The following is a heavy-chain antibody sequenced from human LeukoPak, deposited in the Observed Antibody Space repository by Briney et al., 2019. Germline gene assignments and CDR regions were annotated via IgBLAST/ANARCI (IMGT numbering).Heavy chain of an antibody. CDR3: AREGNYYDSSGYWSSGGMDV. CDR1: GFTFSSYA. D-gene: IGHD3-22*01. Sequence: PGGSLRLSCSASGFTFSSYAMHWVRQAPGKGLEYVSAISSNGGSTYYADSVKGRFTISRDNSKNTLYLQMNSLRAEDTAVYYCAREGNYYDSSGYWSSGGMDVWGQGTTVTVSS. CDR2: ISSNGGST. J-gene: IGHJ6*02. V-gene: IGHV3-64*04.